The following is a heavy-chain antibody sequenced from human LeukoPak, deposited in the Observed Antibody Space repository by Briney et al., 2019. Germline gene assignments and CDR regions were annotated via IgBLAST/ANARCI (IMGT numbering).Heavy chain of an antibody. J-gene: IGHJ3*02. CDR2: INHSGSA. CDR1: GGSFSGYY. D-gene: IGHD6-19*01. V-gene: IGHV4-34*01. Sequence: SETLSLTCAVYGGSFSGYYWSWIRQPPGKGLEWIGEINHSGSANYNPSLKSRVTISVDTSKNQFSLKLSSVTAADTAVYYCARVRHSSGWYRGYAFDIWGQGTMVTVSS. CDR3: ARVRHSSGWYRGYAFDI.